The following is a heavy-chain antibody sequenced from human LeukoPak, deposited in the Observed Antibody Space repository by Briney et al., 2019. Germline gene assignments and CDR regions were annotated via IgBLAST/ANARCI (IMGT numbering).Heavy chain of an antibody. D-gene: IGHD3-22*01. CDR1: GGSISSYY. J-gene: IGHJ4*02. CDR2: IYYSGST. Sequence: SETLSLTCTVSGGSISSYYWSWIRQPPGKGLEWIGYIYYSGSTNYNPSLKSRVTISVDTSKNQFSLKLSSVTAADTAVYYCARVGSSGYCYYYWGQGTLVTVSS. V-gene: IGHV4-59*01. CDR3: ARVGSSGYCYYY.